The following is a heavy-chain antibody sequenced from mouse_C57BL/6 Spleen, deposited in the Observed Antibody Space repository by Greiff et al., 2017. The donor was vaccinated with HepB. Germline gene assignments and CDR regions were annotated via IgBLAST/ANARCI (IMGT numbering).Heavy chain of an antibody. CDR3: ARSQLGREDWFAY. CDR2: INPGSGGT. J-gene: IGHJ3*01. D-gene: IGHD4-1*02. Sequence: VKLQQSGAELVRPGTSVKVSCKASGYAFTNYLIEWVKQRPGQGLEWIGVINPGSGGTNYNEKFKGKATLTADKSSSTAYMQLSSLTSEDSAVYFCARSQLGREDWFAYWGQGTLVTVSA. CDR1: GYAFTNYL. V-gene: IGHV1-54*01.